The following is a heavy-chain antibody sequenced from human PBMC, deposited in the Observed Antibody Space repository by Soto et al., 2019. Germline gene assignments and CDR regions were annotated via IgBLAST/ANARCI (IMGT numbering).Heavy chain of an antibody. CDR2: ISGSGGST. CDR1: GFTFSSYA. D-gene: IGHD3-22*01. J-gene: IGHJ4*02. Sequence: VGSLRLSCAASGFTFSSYAMSWVRQAPGKGLEWVSSISGSGGSTYYADSVKGRFTISRDNSKNTLYLQMNSLRAEDTAVYYCAKARYYDSTGYLYYFDYWGQGTLVTVSS. CDR3: AKARYYDSTGYLYYFDY. V-gene: IGHV3-23*01.